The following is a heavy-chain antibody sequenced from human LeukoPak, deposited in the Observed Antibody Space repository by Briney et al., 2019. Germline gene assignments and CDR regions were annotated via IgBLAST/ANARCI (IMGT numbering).Heavy chain of an antibody. J-gene: IGHJ4*02. CDR1: GFTFSSYG. Sequence: PGGSLRLSCAACGFTFSSYGMPWVRQAPGKGMEWVAVISYDGSNKYYADSVKGRFTISRDNSKNTLYLQMNSLRAEDTAVYYCAKAVAAAGNRAFDYWGQGTLVTVSS. D-gene: IGHD6-13*01. V-gene: IGHV3-30*18. CDR2: ISYDGSNK. CDR3: AKAVAAAGNRAFDY.